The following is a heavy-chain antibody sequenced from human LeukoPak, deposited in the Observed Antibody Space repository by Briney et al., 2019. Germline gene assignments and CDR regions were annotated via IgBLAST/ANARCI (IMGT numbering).Heavy chain of an antibody. D-gene: IGHD3-22*01. J-gene: IGHJ4*02. CDR3: ASGYSYYYDSSGYYPLDY. CDR1: GYTFTSYA. V-gene: IGHV1-3*01. Sequence: ASVKVSCKASGYTFTSYAMHWVRQAPGQRLEWMGRINAGNGNTKYSQKFQGRVTITRDTSASTAYMELSSLRSEDTAVYYCASGYSYYYDSSGYYPLDYWGQGTLVTVSS. CDR2: INAGNGNT.